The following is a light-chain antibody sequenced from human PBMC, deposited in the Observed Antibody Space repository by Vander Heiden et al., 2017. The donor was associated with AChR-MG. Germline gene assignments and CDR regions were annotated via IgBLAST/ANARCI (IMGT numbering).Light chain of an antibody. J-gene: IGKJ4*01. CDR2: AAS. CDR3: QHLNSYPLT. Sequence: DIQLTQSPSFLSASVGDRVTITCRASQGIRSYLAWYQQKPGKAPKLLIYAASTLQSGVPSGFSGSGSGTEFTLTISSLQPEDFATYYCQHLNSYPLTFGGGTKVEIK. CDR1: QGIRSY. V-gene: IGKV1-9*01.